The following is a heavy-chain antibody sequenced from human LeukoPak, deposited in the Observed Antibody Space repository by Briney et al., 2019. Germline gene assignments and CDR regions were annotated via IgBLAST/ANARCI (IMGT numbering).Heavy chain of an antibody. J-gene: IGHJ5*02. V-gene: IGHV4-4*09. CDR3: ARRDGIAWFDP. D-gene: IGHD6-13*01. Sequence: SETLSLTCTVSGGSISSYYWSWIRQPPGKGLEWIGYIYTSGSTNYNPSLKSRVTISVDTSKNQFSLKLSSATAADTAVYYCARRDGIAWFDPWGQGTLVTVSS. CDR2: IYTSGST. CDR1: GGSISSYY.